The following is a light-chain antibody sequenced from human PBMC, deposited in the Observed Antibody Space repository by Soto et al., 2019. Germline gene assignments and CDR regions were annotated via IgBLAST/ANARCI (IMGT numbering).Light chain of an antibody. V-gene: IGKV1-39*01. CDR1: HTFSSL. CDR3: QHTYSPPLT. J-gene: IGKJ2*01. CDR2: DAF. Sequence: DIQMTQSPSSLSASLGDRVTITCRASHTFSSLLNWYQQKRGQPPSLLIYDAFNLRSGVPSRFAGSGGGAEFRLTISSLQPGDFATYYCQHTYSPPLTFGRGTSLELK.